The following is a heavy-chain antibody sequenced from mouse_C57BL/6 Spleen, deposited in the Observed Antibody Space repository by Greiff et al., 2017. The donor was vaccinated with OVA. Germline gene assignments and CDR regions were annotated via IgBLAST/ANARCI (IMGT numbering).Heavy chain of an antibody. Sequence: EVHLVESGGGLVKPGGSLKLSCAASGFTFSDYGMHWVRQAPEKGLEWVAYISSGSSTIYYADTVKGRFTISRDNAKNTLFLQMTSLRSEDTAMYYCARASYSNSFDYWGQGTTLTVSS. CDR3: ARASYSNSFDY. D-gene: IGHD2-5*01. CDR1: GFTFSDYG. V-gene: IGHV5-17*01. J-gene: IGHJ2*01. CDR2: ISSGSSTI.